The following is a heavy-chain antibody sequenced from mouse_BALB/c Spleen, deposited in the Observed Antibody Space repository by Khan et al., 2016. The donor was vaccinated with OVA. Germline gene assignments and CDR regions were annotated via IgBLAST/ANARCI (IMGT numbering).Heavy chain of an antibody. D-gene: IGHD1-1*02. V-gene: IGHV2-6-5*01. CDR3: AKGIWSYYFTLDY. Sequence: VQLQESGPGLVAPSQSLSITCTVSGFSLTDYGVSWIRQPPGKGLEWLGVIWGGGSTYYTSVLKSRLSISKDNSKSQVFLKMISLQTDDTVIYYCAKGIWSYYFTLDYWGQGTSVTVSS. CDR1: GFSLTDYG. CDR2: IWGGGST. J-gene: IGHJ4*01.